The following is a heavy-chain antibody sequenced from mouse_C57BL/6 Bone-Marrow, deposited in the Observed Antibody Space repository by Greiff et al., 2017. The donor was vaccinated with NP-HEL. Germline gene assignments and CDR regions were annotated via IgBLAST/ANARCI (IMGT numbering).Heavy chain of an antibody. J-gene: IGHJ2*01. CDR1: GYTFTSYW. V-gene: IGHV1-50*01. CDR2: IDPSDSYT. Sequence: QVQLQQPGAELVKPGASVKLSCKASGYTFTSYWMQWVKQRPGQGLEWIGEIDPSDSYTNYNQKFKGKATLTVDTSSSTAYMQLSSLTSEDSAVYYCASYYRGDWGQGTTLTVSS. CDR3: ASYYRGD. D-gene: IGHD2-12*01.